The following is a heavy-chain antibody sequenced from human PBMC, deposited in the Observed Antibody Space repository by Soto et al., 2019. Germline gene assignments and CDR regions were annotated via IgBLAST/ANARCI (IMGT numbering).Heavy chain of an antibody. Sequence: ASVTVSCKASGYTFTSYGISWVRQAPGQGLEWMGWISAYNGNTNYAQKLQGRVTMTTDTSTSTAYMELRSLRSDDTAVYYCARDLGLLWFGELLGYYYYGMDVWGQGTTVTVSS. CDR1: GYTFTSYG. J-gene: IGHJ6*02. CDR3: ARDLGLLWFGELLGYYYYGMDV. V-gene: IGHV1-18*04. D-gene: IGHD3-10*01. CDR2: ISAYNGNT.